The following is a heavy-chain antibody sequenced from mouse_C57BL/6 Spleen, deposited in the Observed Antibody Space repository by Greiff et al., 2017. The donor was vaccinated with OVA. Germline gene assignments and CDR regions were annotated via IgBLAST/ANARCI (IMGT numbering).Heavy chain of an antibody. Sequence: LQQSGPGLVQPSQSLSITCTVSGFSLTSYGVHWVRQSPGKGLEWLGVIWRGGSTDYNAAFMSRLSITKDNSKSQVFFKMNSLQADDTAIYYCAKNFASTGLYAMDYWGQGTSVTVSS. V-gene: IGHV2-5*01. CDR2: IWRGGST. J-gene: IGHJ4*01. CDR3: AKNFASTGLYAMDY. D-gene: IGHD4-1*02. CDR1: GFSLTSYG.